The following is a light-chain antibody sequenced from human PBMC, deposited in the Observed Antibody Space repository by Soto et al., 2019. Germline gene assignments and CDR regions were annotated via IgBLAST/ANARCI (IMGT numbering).Light chain of an antibody. CDR1: SSDIGGYTY. V-gene: IGLV2-11*01. CDR2: DVS. Sequence: SFLTQPRSVSGSPGQSVTISCTGTSSDIGGYTYVSWYQQHPGKAPKVIIYDVSERPSGVPDRFSGSKSGNTASLTISGLQPEDEADYYCCSFAGPQSFEVFGEGTKSPS. J-gene: IGLJ1*01. CDR3: CSFAGPQSFEV.